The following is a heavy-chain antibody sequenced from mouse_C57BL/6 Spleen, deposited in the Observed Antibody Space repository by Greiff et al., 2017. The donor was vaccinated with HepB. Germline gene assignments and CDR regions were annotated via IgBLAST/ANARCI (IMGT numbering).Heavy chain of an antibody. J-gene: IGHJ1*03. D-gene: IGHD1-1*01. CDR3: AREAPYWGSSYGYFDV. V-gene: IGHV1-55*01. Sequence: QVQLQQPGAELVKPGASVKMSCKASGYTFTSYWITWVKQRPGQGLEWIGDIYPGSGSTNYNEKFKSKATLTVDTSSSTAYMQLSSLTSEDSAVYYCAREAPYWGSSYGYFDVRGTGTTVTVSS. CDR1: GYTFTSYW. CDR2: IYPGSGST.